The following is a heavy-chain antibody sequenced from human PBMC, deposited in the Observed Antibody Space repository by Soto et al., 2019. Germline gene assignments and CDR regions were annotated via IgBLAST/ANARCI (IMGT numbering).Heavy chain of an antibody. J-gene: IGHJ5*02. V-gene: IGHV4-39*06. Sequence: SGDSISSSDYYWGCIRQAPGKGPEWIGSIYNSGIMHYNPSLRDRLTITKDTSKNQVVLTMTNMDPVDTATYYCAHIVGAPNWFDPWGQGTLVTVSS. CDR1: GDSISSSDYY. D-gene: IGHD1-26*01. CDR2: IYNSGIM. CDR3: AHIVGAPNWFDP.